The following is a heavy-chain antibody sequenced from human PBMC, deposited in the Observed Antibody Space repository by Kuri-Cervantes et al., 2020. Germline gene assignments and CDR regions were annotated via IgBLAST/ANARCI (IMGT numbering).Heavy chain of an antibody. D-gene: IGHD1-20*01. CDR1: GHTFTRYG. V-gene: IGHV1-18*01. J-gene: IGHJ5*02. Sequence: ASVKVSCKASGHTFTRYGISWVRQAPGQGLEWMGSISPYNGNTNYAQNLQDRVTMTTDTSTSTAYMELSRLRSDDTAVYYCARDNLDLEGRPFDPWGQGTLVTVSS. CDR3: ARDNLDLEGRPFDP. CDR2: ISPYNGNT.